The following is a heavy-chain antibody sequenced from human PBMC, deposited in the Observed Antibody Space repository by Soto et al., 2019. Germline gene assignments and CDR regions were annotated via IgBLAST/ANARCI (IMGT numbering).Heavy chain of an antibody. CDR2: INHSGST. Sequence: QVQLQQWGAGLLKPSETLSLTCAVYGGSFSGYYWSWIRQPPGKGLEWIGEINHSGSTNYNPSLKSRVKISVDTSTNQSPLKLSPETAAYTAVHYCARVPPRRSIHQWLRGGWFDPWGQGTLVTVSS. CDR3: ARVPPRRSIHQWLRGGWFDP. D-gene: IGHD5-18*01. J-gene: IGHJ5*02. V-gene: IGHV4-34*01. CDR1: GGSFSGYY.